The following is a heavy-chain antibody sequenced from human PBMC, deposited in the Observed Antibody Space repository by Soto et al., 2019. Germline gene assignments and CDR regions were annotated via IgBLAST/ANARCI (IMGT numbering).Heavy chain of an antibody. D-gene: IGHD1-1*01. CDR2: VNPSSGNA. Sequence: QVQLVQSGAEVKKPGASVKVSCKASGYTFNSHDISWVRQATGQGLEWMGWVNPSSGNAGYEQKFQGRVTLTTNTSISTAYMELSSLKSEDTAVYYCARILGGSRTRLDYWGQGTLVTVSS. CDR1: GYTFNSHD. J-gene: IGHJ4*02. CDR3: ARILGGSRTRLDY. V-gene: IGHV1-8*01.